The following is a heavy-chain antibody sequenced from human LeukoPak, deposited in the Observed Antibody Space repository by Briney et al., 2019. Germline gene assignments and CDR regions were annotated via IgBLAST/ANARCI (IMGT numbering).Heavy chain of an antibody. J-gene: IGHJ5*02. Sequence: SQTLSLTCTVSGGSISSSDYYWSWIRQPPGKDLEWIGYIYYSGSTNYNPSLKSRVTISVDTSKNQFSLKLSSVTAADTAVYYCARAPPTQGYYDFWSGYWTFGWFDPWGQGTLVTVSS. V-gene: IGHV4-30-4*08. CDR2: IYYSGST. CDR1: GGSISSSDYY. D-gene: IGHD3-3*01. CDR3: ARAPPTQGYYDFWSGYWTFGWFDP.